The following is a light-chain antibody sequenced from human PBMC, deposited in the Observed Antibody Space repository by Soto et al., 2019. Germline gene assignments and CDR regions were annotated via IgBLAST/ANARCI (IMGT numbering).Light chain of an antibody. J-gene: IGLJ1*01. Sequence: QSALTQPASVSGSPGQSITISCTGTSSDVGYYNYVSWYQQHPGKAPKLMIYDVSNRPSGVSNRFSGSKSGNTASLTISGLQAEYEADYYCSSYTSSSTYVFGTGTKVTVL. CDR2: DVS. V-gene: IGLV2-14*03. CDR3: SSYTSSSTYV. CDR1: SSDVGYYNY.